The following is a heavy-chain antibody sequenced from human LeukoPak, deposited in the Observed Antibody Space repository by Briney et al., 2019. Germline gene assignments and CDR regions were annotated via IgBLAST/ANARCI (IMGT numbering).Heavy chain of an antibody. Sequence: GGSLRLFCAASGFTFSSYGMHWVRQAPGEGREGGAVIWCDGSNKYYADSVKGRFTISRDNSKNTLYLQMNSLRAEDTAVYYCARTVVPAASYYYYYGMDVWGQGTTVTVSS. CDR1: GFTFSSYG. D-gene: IGHD2-2*01. CDR3: ARTVVPAASYYYYYGMDV. V-gene: IGHV3-33*01. CDR2: IWCDGSNK. J-gene: IGHJ6*02.